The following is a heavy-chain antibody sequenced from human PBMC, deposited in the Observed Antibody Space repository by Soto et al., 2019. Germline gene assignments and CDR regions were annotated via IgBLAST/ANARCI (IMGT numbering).Heavy chain of an antibody. V-gene: IGHV3-23*01. D-gene: IGHD6-19*01. CDR1: GFTFSSYA. CDR3: ARDLTSSGRSTYLGY. CDR2: ISGDGATT. Sequence: EVQLLESGGVLVQPGGSLRLSCAASGFTFSSYALSWVRQAPGKGLEWVSGISGDGATTYYTDSVKGRFTISRDSSMNTLYLQMNSLRAEDSAVYYCARDLTSSGRSTYLGYWGQGTLVTVSS. J-gene: IGHJ4*02.